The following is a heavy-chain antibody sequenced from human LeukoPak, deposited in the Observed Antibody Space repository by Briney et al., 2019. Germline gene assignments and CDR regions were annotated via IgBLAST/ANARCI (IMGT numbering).Heavy chain of an antibody. CDR3: ARDPSLDYYDSSGYWDY. CDR2: IWYDGSNK. V-gene: IGHV3-33*01. J-gene: IGHJ4*02. Sequence: PGKPLRLSCAASGFTFSSYGMHWVRQAPGKGLEWVAVIWYDGSNKYYADSVKGRFTISRDNSKNTLYLQMNSLRAEDTAVYYCARDPSLDYYDSSGYWDYWGQGTLVTVSS. CDR1: GFTFSSYG. D-gene: IGHD3-22*01.